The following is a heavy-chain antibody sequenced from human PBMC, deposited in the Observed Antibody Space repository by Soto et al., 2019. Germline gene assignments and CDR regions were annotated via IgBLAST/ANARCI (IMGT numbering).Heavy chain of an antibody. CDR3: ARNDYGGNSRFDY. Sequence: QVQLQESGPGLVKPSETLSLTCTVSGGSISSYYWSWIRQPPGKGLEWIGYIYYSGSTNYNPSLKRRVTISVDPSKNQLSLELSSVTAADTAVYYCARNDYGGNSRFDYWGQGTLVTVSS. CDR1: GGSISSYY. D-gene: IGHD4-17*01. CDR2: IYYSGST. V-gene: IGHV4-59*01. J-gene: IGHJ4*02.